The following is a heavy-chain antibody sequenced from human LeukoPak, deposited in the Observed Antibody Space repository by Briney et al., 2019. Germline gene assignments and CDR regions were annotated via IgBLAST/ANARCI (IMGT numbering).Heavy chain of an antibody. Sequence: PSETLSLTCAVYGGSFSGYYWSWIRQPPGKGLEWIGEINHSGSTNYNPSLKSRVTISVDTSKNQFSLKLSSVTAADTAVYYCARRIRYSSSWGSVDYWGQGTLVNVSS. D-gene: IGHD6-13*01. CDR1: GGSFSGYY. CDR3: ARRIRYSSSWGSVDY. V-gene: IGHV4-34*01. J-gene: IGHJ4*02. CDR2: INHSGST.